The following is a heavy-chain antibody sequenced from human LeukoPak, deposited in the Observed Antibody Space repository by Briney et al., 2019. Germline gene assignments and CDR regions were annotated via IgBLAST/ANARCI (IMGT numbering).Heavy chain of an antibody. CDR2: IYYSGST. J-gene: IGHJ6*03. V-gene: IGHV4-39*01. CDR1: GGSISSSSYY. CDR3: ARQIGSSGYYTYYYYYYMDV. Sequence: SETLSLTCTVSGGSISSSSYYWGWIRQPPGKGLEWIGSIYYSGSTYYNPSLKSRVTISVDTSKNQFSLKLSSVTAADTAVCYCARQIGSSGYYTYYYYYYMDVWGKGTTVTVSS. D-gene: IGHD3-22*01.